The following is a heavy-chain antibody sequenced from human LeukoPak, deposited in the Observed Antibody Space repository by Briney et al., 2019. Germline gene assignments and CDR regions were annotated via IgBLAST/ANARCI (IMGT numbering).Heavy chain of an antibody. CDR2: IYYSGST. J-gene: IGHJ4*02. V-gene: IGHV4-59*11. CDR3: ASSSGSYYLVFDY. Sequence: SETLSLTCTVSGGSISSHYWSWIRQPPGKGLEWIGYIYYSGSTNYNPSLKSRVTISVDTSKNQFSLKLSSVTAADTAVYYCASSSGSYYLVFDYWGQGTLVTVSS. D-gene: IGHD1-26*01. CDR1: GGSISSHY.